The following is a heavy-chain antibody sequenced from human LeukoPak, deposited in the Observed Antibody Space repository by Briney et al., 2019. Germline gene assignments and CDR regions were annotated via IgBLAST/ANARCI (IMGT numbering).Heavy chain of an antibody. CDR3: ARAGYSSSWYKGPGYFDY. Sequence: ASVKVSCKASGYTFTSYYMHWVRQAPGQGLEWMGIINPSGGSTSYAQKFQGRVTMTRDMSTSTVYMELSSLRSEDTAVYYCARAGYSSSWYKGPGYFDYWGQGTLVTVSS. D-gene: IGHD6-13*01. J-gene: IGHJ4*02. V-gene: IGHV1-46*01. CDR2: INPSGGST. CDR1: GYTFTSYY.